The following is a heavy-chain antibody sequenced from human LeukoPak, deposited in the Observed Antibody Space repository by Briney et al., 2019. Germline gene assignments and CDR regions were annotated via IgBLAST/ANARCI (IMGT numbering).Heavy chain of an antibody. Sequence: SVKVSCKASGGTFSSYAISWVRQAPGQGLEWMGGIIPIFGTANYAQKFQGRVTITADESTSTAYMELSSLRSEDTAVYYCARVVPYYDYVWDIWRADYFDYWGQGTLVTVSS. D-gene: IGHD3-16*01. J-gene: IGHJ4*02. CDR2: IIPIFGTA. V-gene: IGHV1-69*01. CDR3: ARVVPYYDYVWDIWRADYFDY. CDR1: GGTFSSYA.